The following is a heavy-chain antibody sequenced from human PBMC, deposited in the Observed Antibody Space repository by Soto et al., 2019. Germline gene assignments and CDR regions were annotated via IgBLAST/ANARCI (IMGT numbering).Heavy chain of an antibody. Sequence: SETLSLTCGVSGGSLSGATYSWNWIRQPPGKGLEWFGYIFPSVTTYYNPSLKSRVTISIDVSKNQFSLSLRSLTAADTAVYYCASSGEFDYWSQGTLDTASS. CDR3: ASSGEFDY. D-gene: IGHD3-10*01. V-gene: IGHV4-30-2*01. CDR2: IFPSVTT. J-gene: IGHJ4*02. CDR1: GGSLSGATYS.